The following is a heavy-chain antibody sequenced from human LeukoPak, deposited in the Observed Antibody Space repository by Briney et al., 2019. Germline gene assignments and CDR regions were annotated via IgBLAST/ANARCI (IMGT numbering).Heavy chain of an antibody. Sequence: GGSLRLSCAASGFTFSSYGMHWVRQAPGKGLEWVAVIWYDGSNKYYADSVKGRFTISRDNSKNTLYLQMNSLRAEDTAVYYCARVPDEVSPYAFDIWGQGTMVTVSS. CDR1: GFTFSSYG. J-gene: IGHJ3*02. CDR3: ARVPDEVSPYAFDI. D-gene: IGHD2-2*01. CDR2: IWYDGSNK. V-gene: IGHV3-33*01.